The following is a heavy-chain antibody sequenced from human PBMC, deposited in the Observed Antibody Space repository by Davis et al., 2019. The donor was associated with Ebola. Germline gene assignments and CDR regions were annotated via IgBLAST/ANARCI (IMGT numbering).Heavy chain of an antibody. J-gene: IGHJ4*02. Sequence: PGGSLRLSCAASGFTFSSYAMSWVRQAPGKGLEWVSAISGSGGSTYYADSVKGRFTISRDNSRNTVFLQMNSLRVEDTAVYYCAKIGVRHSGDYWGQGTLVTVSS. CDR1: GFTFSSYA. CDR3: AKIGVRHSGDY. D-gene: IGHD3-10*01. CDR2: ISGSGGST. V-gene: IGHV3-23*01.